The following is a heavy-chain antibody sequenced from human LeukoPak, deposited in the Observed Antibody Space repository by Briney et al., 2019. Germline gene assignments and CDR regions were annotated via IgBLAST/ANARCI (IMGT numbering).Heavy chain of an antibody. CDR3: AKELDSSGYYKLFDY. CDR1: GFTFSSYA. V-gene: IGHV3-23*01. Sequence: GGSLRLSCAASGFTFSSYAMSWVRQAQGKGLEWASAISGSGGSTYYADSVKGRFTISRDNSKNTLYLQMNSLRAEDTAVYYCAKELDSSGYYKLFDYWGQGTLVTVSS. J-gene: IGHJ4*02. D-gene: IGHD3-22*01. CDR2: ISGSGGST.